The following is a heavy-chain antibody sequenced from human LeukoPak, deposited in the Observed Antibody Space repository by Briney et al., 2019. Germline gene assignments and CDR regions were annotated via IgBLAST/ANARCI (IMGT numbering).Heavy chain of an antibody. V-gene: IGHV4-59*01. Sequence: SETLSLTCSVSGGSINNYYWSWIRQPRGRGLEGVGVVYYRGNTNSDPSLKGRVTISVDTSKNQCSLKLTPMTAADTAVYYCARDVQGSVLSQVLDPWGQGTLVTVSS. CDR3: ARDVQGSVLSQVLDP. CDR2: VYYRGNT. D-gene: IGHD3-10*01. J-gene: IGHJ5*02. CDR1: GGSINNYY.